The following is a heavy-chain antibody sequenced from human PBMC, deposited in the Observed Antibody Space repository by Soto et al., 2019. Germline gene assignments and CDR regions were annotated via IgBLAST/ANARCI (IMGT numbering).Heavy chain of an antibody. V-gene: IGHV4-34*01. CDR1: GGSFSGYY. J-gene: IGHJ2*01. CDR2: INDRGSI. Sequence: QVQLQQWGAGPLRPLETLSLTCGVSGGSFSGYYWAGIRHSPGKGLEWIGEINDRGSINYNPSLKSRVSISVDTSKNHYSLNLRSVTAADTAVYYCARESHDILTGPPWVWYFDLWGRGTLVTVSS. D-gene: IGHD3-9*01. CDR3: ARESHDILTGPPWVWYFDL.